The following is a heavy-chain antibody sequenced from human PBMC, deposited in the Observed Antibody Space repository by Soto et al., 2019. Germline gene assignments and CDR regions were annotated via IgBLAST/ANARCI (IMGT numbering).Heavy chain of an antibody. Sequence: EVQLVESGGGLVQPGGSLRLSCAASGFTFSTYWMHWIRQVPGKGLEWVSRINSDASHTYYADSVKGRFTISRDNAKNTLHLEMNSLRAEDTAVYYCVREGHCITPSCYGNWFDPWGQGTLVTVSS. CDR2: INSDASHT. V-gene: IGHV3-74*01. CDR3: VREGHCITPSCYGNWFDP. J-gene: IGHJ5*02. D-gene: IGHD2-2*01. CDR1: GFTFSTYW.